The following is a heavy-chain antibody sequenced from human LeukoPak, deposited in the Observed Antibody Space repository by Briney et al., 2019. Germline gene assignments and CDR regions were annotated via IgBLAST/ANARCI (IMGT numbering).Heavy chain of an antibody. Sequence: ASVKVSCKASGYTFTGYYMHWVRQAPGQGLEWMGWINPNSGGTNYAQKFQGRVTMTRDTSISTAYMELSRLRSDDTAVYYCARGGSIAAAGTAMAYWGQGTLVTVSS. CDR3: ARGGSIAAAGTAMAY. CDR1: GYTFTGYY. V-gene: IGHV1-2*02. CDR2: INPNSGGT. D-gene: IGHD6-13*01. J-gene: IGHJ4*02.